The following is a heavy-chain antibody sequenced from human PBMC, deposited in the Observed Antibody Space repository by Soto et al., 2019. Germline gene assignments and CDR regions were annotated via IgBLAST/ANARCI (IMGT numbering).Heavy chain of an antibody. V-gene: IGHV1-2*04. D-gene: IGHD6-19*01. CDR3: ARSKYSSGCALGY. J-gene: IGHJ4*02. CDR2: INPNSGGT. CDR1: GYTFTGYY. Sequence: ASVKVSCKASGYTFTGYYMHWVRQAPGQGLEWMGWINPNSGGTNYAQKFQGWVTMTRDTSISTAYMELSRLRSDDTAVYYCARSKYSSGCALGYWGQGTLVIVSS.